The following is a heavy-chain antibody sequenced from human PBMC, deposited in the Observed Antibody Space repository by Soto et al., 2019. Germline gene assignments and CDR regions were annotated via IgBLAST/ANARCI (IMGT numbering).Heavy chain of an antibody. CDR3: ARGYSYGYHYYGMDV. Sequence: GASVKVSCKASGYTFTGYYMHWVRQAPGQGLERMGWINPNSGGTNYAQKFQGWVTMTRDTSISTAYMELSRLRSDDTAVYYCARGYSYGYHYYGMDVWGQGTTVTVSS. D-gene: IGHD5-18*01. CDR2: INPNSGGT. V-gene: IGHV1-2*04. CDR1: GYTFTGYY. J-gene: IGHJ6*02.